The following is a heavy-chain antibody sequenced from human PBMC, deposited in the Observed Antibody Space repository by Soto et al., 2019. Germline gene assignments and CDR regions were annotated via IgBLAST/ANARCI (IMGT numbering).Heavy chain of an antibody. CDR1: GFTFSSYA. Sequence: GGSLRLSCAASGFTFSSYAMSWVRQAPGKGLEWVSAISGSGGSTYYADSVKGRFTISRDNSKNTLYLQMNSLRAEDTAVYYCAKDSGSYYLLYHFDYWGQGTLVTVSS. J-gene: IGHJ4*02. D-gene: IGHD1-26*01. CDR2: ISGSGGST. CDR3: AKDSGSYYLLYHFDY. V-gene: IGHV3-23*01.